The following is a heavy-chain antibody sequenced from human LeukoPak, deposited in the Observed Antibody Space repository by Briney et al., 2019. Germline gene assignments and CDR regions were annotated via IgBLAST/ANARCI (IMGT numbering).Heavy chain of an antibody. CDR1: GFTFSNYW. J-gene: IGHJ5*02. CDR3: ARDLGQYYDTSDNWFDP. V-gene: IGHV3-74*01. D-gene: IGHD3-22*01. Sequence: PGGSLRLSCAASGFTFSNYWMHWVRQAPGKGLVWVSRINSDGINKSYADSVKGRFTISRDNAKNTLNLQMNSLRAEDTAVYYCARDLGQYYDTSDNWFDPWGQGTLVTVSS. CDR2: INSDGINK.